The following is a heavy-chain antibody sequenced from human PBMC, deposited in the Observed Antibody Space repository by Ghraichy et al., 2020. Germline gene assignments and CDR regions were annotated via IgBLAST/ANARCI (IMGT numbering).Heavy chain of an antibody. Sequence: SQTLSLTCTVSGGSMSGKSYFWDWIRQSPGKGLESIGIIYSSGSTFYNPSLNSRVTISIDTSKNQFSLRLRSVTAADTAVYYCARHTRWITIFEIVRSDYYSMDVWGQGTTVTVSS. V-gene: IGHV4-39*01. J-gene: IGHJ6*02. CDR2: IYSSGST. CDR3: ARHTRWITIFEIVRSDYYSMDV. D-gene: IGHD3-3*01. CDR1: GGSMSGKSYF.